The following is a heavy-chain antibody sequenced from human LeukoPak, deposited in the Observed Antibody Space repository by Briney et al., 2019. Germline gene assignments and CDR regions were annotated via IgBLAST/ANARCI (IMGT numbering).Heavy chain of an antibody. V-gene: IGHV3-21*01. CDR3: ARDAITGTIPSLLYYYYYMDV. D-gene: IGHD1-7*01. Sequence: GGSLRLSCAASGFTFSSYSMNWVRQAPGKGLEWVSSISSSSSFLYYADSVKGRFTISRDNAKNSLYLQMNSLRAEDTAVYYCARDAITGTIPSLLYYYYYMDVWGKGTTVTVSS. CDR1: GFTFSSYS. CDR2: ISSSSSFL. J-gene: IGHJ6*03.